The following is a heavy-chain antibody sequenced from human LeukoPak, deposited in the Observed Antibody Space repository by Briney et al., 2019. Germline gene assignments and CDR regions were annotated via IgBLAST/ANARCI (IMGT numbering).Heavy chain of an antibody. V-gene: IGHV3-33*01. Sequence: GGSLRLSCAASGFTFSSYGMHWVRQAPGKGLEWVAVIWYDGSNKYYADSVKGRFTISRDNSKNTLYLQMNSLRDEDTAVYYCAREQRVDTAMASFDYWGQGTLVTVSS. CDR1: GFTFSSYG. J-gene: IGHJ4*02. CDR3: AREQRVDTAMASFDY. CDR2: IWYDGSNK. D-gene: IGHD5-18*01.